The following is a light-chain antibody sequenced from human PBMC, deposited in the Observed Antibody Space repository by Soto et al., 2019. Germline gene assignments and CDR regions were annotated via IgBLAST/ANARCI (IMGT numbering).Light chain of an antibody. CDR2: SNN. CDR1: SSNIGSNT. V-gene: IGLV1-44*01. CDR3: AACDDRMDVV. Sequence: QSVLTQPPSASGTPGQRVTISCSGSSSNIGSNTVNCYKQLPGTAPKLLIYSNNQRPSGVPDRFSGSKSGTSASLAISGLQSDDDADYYCAACDDRMDVVFGGGTNLTVL. J-gene: IGLJ2*01.